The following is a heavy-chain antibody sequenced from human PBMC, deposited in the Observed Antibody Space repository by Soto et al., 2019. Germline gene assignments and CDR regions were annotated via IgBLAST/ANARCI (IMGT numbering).Heavy chain of an antibody. CDR1: GGSISSSSYY. V-gene: IGHV4-39*01. CDR3: ASVAGANNYYYYYGMDV. CDR2: IYYSGST. J-gene: IGHJ6*02. Sequence: PSETLSLTCTVSGGSISSSSYYWGWIRQPPGKGLEWIGSIYYSGSTYYNPSLMSRVTISVDTSKNQFSLKLSSVTAADTAVYYCASVAGANNYYYYYGMDVWGQGNTVTVSS. D-gene: IGHD6-19*01.